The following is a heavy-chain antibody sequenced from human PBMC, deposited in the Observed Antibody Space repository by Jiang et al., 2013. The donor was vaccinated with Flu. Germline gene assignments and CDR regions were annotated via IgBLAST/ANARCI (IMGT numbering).Heavy chain of an antibody. J-gene: IGHJ4*02. CDR2: IRYDGSNK. D-gene: IGHD5-24*01. V-gene: IGHV3-33*01. CDR3: ARGRLALEMDY. Sequence: VQLLESGGGVVQPGRSLRLSCAASGFTFSSYGMHWARQASGKGLEWVAVIRYDGSNKYYADSVKGRFTISRDNSKNTLYLQMNSLRAEDTAVYYCARGRLALEMDYWGQGTLVIVSS. CDR1: GFTFSSYG.